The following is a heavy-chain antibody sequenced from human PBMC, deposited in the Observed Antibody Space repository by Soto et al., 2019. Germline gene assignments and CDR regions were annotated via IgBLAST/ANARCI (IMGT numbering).Heavy chain of an antibody. Sequence: QVQLVESGGGVVQPGRSLRLSCAASGFTFSSYAMHWVRQAPGKGLEWVAVISYDGSNKYYADSVKGRFTISRDNSKNTLYLQMNSLRAEDTAVYYCARDGDGESSSSMPESYYYYGMDVWGQGTTVTVSS. V-gene: IGHV3-30-3*01. CDR3: ARDGDGESSSSMPESYYYYGMDV. CDR1: GFTFSSYA. CDR2: ISYDGSNK. J-gene: IGHJ6*02. D-gene: IGHD6-6*01.